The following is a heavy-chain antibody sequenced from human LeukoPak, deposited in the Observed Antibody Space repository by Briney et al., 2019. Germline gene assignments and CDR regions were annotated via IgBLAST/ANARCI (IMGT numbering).Heavy chain of an antibody. Sequence: SETLSLTCTVSGGSISSYYWSWIRQPPGRGLEWIGYIYYSGSTNYNPSLKSRVTLSVDTSKNQFSLKLSSVTAADTAVYFCARRSVGAGTLIFHYWGQGTLVTVSS. J-gene: IGHJ4*02. D-gene: IGHD6-13*01. CDR2: IYYSGST. V-gene: IGHV4-59*08. CDR1: GGSISSYY. CDR3: ARRSVGAGTLIFHY.